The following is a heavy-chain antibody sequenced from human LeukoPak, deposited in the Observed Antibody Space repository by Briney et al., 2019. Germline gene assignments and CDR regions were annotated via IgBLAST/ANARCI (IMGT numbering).Heavy chain of an antibody. V-gene: IGHV3-48*04. Sequence: PGGSLRLSCAASGFTFSSYSMNWVHQAPGKGLEWVSYISSSSSTIYYADSVKGRFTISRDNAKNSLYLQMNSLRAEDTAVYYCASSLGAAFDYWGQGTLVTVSS. CDR3: ASSLGAAFDY. CDR2: ISSSSSTI. J-gene: IGHJ4*02. CDR1: GFTFSSYS. D-gene: IGHD1-26*01.